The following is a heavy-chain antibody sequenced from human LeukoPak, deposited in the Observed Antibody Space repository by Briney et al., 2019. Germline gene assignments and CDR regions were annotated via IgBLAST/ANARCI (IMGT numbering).Heavy chain of an antibody. CDR2: IYSGGST. Sequence: GGSLRLSCAASGFTVSSNYMSWVRQAPGKGLEWVSVIYSGGSTYYADSVKGRFTISRDNSKNTLYLQMDSLRAEDTAVYYCARGHIGGEPWFDPWGQGTLVTVSS. CDR3: ARGHIGGEPWFDP. J-gene: IGHJ5*02. D-gene: IGHD1-14*01. V-gene: IGHV3-66*02. CDR1: GFTVSSNY.